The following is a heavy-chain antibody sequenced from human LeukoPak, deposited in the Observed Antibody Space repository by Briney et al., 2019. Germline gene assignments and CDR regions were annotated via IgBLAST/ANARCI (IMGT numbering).Heavy chain of an antibody. CDR2: IYYSGST. CDR1: GGSISSYY. V-gene: IGHV4-59*08. CDR3: AGRPAGPNWFDP. Sequence: SETLSLTCTVSGGSISSYYWSWIRQPPGKGLEWIGYIYYSGSTNYNPSLKSRVTISVDTSKNQFSLKLSSVTAADTAVYYCAGRPAGPNWFDPWGQGTLVTVSS. D-gene: IGHD6-19*01. J-gene: IGHJ5*02.